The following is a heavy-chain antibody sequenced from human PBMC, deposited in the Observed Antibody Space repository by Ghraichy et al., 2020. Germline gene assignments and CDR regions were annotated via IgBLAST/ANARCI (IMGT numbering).Heavy chain of an antibody. V-gene: IGHV1-24*01. CDR2: FDPEDGET. CDR3: AADPRLVGTWFYYYGMDV. J-gene: IGHJ6*02. D-gene: IGHD3-16*01. CDR1: GYTFTELF. Sequence: ASVKVSCKVSGYTFTELFMYWVRQAPGKGLEWMGGFDPEDGETIYAQKFQGRVTMTEDTSTDTAYMELSSLRSEDTAVYYCAADPRLVGTWFYYYGMDVWGQGTTVTVSS.